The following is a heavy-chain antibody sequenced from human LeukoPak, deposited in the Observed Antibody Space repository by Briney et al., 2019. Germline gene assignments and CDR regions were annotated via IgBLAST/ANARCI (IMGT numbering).Heavy chain of an antibody. Sequence: PSETLSLTCAVYAGSFSGYYWSWIRQPLGKGLEWIGEINHSGSTSYNASLKSRVTISVDTSKNQFSLKLSSVTAADTAVYYCAILAGQLAFDYWGQGTLVTVSS. CDR2: INHSGST. J-gene: IGHJ4*02. CDR3: AILAGQLAFDY. V-gene: IGHV4-34*01. D-gene: IGHD3-16*01. CDR1: AGSFSGYY.